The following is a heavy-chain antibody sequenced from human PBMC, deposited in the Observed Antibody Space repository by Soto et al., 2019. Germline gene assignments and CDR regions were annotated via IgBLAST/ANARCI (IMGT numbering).Heavy chain of an antibody. CDR2: VSIGGST. V-gene: IGHV3-23*01. Sequence: GWSLRLSCSASVFTFSSYAMGWGRQGPGKGLEWVAVVSIGGSTHYADSVRGRFTISRDNSKNTLSLQMNSLTAEDTAVYFCAKRRGAGGHFDYWGQGALVTVSS. CDR1: VFTFSSYA. D-gene: IGHD2-15*01. J-gene: IGHJ4*02. CDR3: AKRRGAGGHFDY.